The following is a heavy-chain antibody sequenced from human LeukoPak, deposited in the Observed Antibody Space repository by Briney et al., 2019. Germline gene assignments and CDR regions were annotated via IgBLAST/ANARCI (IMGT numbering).Heavy chain of an antibody. V-gene: IGHV3-30*02. CDR1: GFTFSSYG. J-gene: IGHJ2*01. CDR2: IRYDGSNK. Sequence: GGSLRLSCAASGFTFSSYGMHWVRQAPGKGLEWVAFIRYDGSNKYYADSVKGRFTISRDNSKNTLYLQMNSLRAEDTAVYYCAKDGGTYCSSTSCYTKGYFDLWGRGTLVTVSS. D-gene: IGHD2-2*02. CDR3: AKDGGTYCSSTSCYTKGYFDL.